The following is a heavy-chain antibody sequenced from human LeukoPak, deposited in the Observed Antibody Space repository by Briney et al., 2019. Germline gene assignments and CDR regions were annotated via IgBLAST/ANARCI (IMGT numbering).Heavy chain of an antibody. D-gene: IGHD6-13*01. J-gene: IGHJ6*03. Sequence: SETLSLTCTVSGGSISSYYWSWIRQPPGKGLEWIGYIYYSGSTNYNPSLKSRVTISVDTSKNQFSLKLSSVTAADTAVYYCARDGGVYSSWYPLGDYYYYYMDVWGKGTTVTVSS. CDR1: GGSISSYY. CDR3: ARDGGVYSSWYPLGDYYYYYMDV. V-gene: IGHV4-59*01. CDR2: IYYSGST.